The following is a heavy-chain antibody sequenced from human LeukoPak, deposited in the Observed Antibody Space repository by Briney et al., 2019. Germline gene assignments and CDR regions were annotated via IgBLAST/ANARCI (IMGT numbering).Heavy chain of an antibody. CDR1: GSTFSSYS. Sequence: GGSLRLSCAASGSTFSSYSMNWVRQAPGKGLEWVSSISSSSSYIYYADSVKGRFTISRDNAKNSLYLQMNSLRAEATAVYYWARDRSGGYAPWGQGTLVTVSS. J-gene: IGHJ5*02. CDR2: ISSSSSYI. V-gene: IGHV3-21*01. D-gene: IGHD2-15*01. CDR3: ARDRSGGYAP.